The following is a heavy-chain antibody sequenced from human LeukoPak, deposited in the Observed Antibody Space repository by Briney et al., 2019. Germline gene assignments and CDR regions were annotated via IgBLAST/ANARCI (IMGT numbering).Heavy chain of an antibody. V-gene: IGHV3-11*06. CDR2: ISSSSWYT. CDR1: GFTFSDYY. D-gene: IGHD3-22*01. J-gene: IGHJ4*02. CDR3: ARTPYYYYSSGYPEYYFDY. Sequence: GGSLRLSCAAPGFTFSDYYMRWVRQGPGEGVGWVSYISSSSWYTNYAYSVKGPFTISRDNAKNSLYLQMNILRAEDTAVYYCARTPYYYYSSGYPEYYFDYWGQGTLVTVSS.